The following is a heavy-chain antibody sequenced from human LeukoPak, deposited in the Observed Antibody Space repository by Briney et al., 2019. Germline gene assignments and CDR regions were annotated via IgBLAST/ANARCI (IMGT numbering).Heavy chain of an antibody. Sequence: PSETLSLTCTVSGYSISSGYYWGWIRQSPERGLEWVGSFYYSGTTYQNPSLKSRVTISADTSNNQFALKLSSVTAADTAVYYCARAPGWAGDSFDIWGQGTRVTVSS. J-gene: IGHJ3*02. CDR3: ARAPGWAGDSFDI. V-gene: IGHV4-38-2*02. CDR2: FYYSGTT. D-gene: IGHD6-19*01. CDR1: GYSISSGYY.